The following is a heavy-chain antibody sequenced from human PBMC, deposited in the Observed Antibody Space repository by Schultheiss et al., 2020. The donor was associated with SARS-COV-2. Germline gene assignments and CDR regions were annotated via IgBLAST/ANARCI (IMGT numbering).Heavy chain of an antibody. V-gene: IGHV3-30*02. CDR3: AKDRIIWNSSFDY. CDR1: GFTFSSYA. CDR2: MWCDGSNE. J-gene: IGHJ4*02. D-gene: IGHD1-7*01. Sequence: GSLRLSCAASGFTFSSYAMHWVRQAPGKGLEWVAAMWCDGSNEYHADSVRGRFTISRDNSKNTLYLQMNSLRAEDTGVYYCAKDRIIWNSSFDYWGQGTLVTVSS.